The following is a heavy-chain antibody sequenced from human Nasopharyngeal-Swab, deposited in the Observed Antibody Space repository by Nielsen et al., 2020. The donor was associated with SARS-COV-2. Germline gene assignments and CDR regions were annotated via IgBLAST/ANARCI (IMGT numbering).Heavy chain of an antibody. CDR3: ARGRRGIVGATVYYFDY. Sequence: ASVKVSCKASGYTFTSYGISWVRQAPGQGLEWMGWISAYNGNTNYAQKLQGRVTMTTDTSTSTAYMELRSLRSEDTAVYYCARGRRGIVGATVYYFDYWGQGTLVTVSS. D-gene: IGHD1-26*01. CDR1: GYTFTSYG. V-gene: IGHV1-18*01. J-gene: IGHJ4*02. CDR2: ISAYNGNT.